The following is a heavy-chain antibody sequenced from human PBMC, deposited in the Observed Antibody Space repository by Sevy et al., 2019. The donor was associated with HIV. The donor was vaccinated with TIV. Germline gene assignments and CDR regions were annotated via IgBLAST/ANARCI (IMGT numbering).Heavy chain of an antibody. J-gene: IGHJ3*02. Sequence: GGSLRLSCASSGFTFSNYGMHWVRQAPGKGLEWVAFIRYDGSNKYYSDSVKGGFTISRDNSKTTLYLQMNSLRPEDMAVNYWEKDRKVLLGVYAIPFDAIDIWGQGTMVTVSS. CDR3: EKDRKVLLGVYAIPFDAIDI. CDR1: GFTFSNYG. D-gene: IGHD2-8*02. V-gene: IGHV3-30*02. CDR2: IRYDGSNK.